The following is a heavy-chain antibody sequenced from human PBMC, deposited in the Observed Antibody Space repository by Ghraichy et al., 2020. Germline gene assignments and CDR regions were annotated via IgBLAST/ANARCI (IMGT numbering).Heavy chain of an antibody. V-gene: IGHV3-7*01. Sequence: GGSLRLSCAASGFTFSSYWMSWVRQAPGKGLEWVSNIQQDGSEKYYVDSVKGRFTISRDNAKNSLYLQMNSLRAEDTAVYYCARACGDVRWGLTTFDYWGQGTLVTVSS. CDR2: IQQDGSEK. J-gene: IGHJ4*02. CDR3: ARACGDVRWGLTTFDY. CDR1: GFTFSSYW. D-gene: IGHD2-21*01.